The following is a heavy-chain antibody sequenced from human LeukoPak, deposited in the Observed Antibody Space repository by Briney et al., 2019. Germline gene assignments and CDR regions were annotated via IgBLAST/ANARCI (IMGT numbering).Heavy chain of an antibody. V-gene: IGHV4-59*01. J-gene: IGHJ4*02. CDR1: GGSISSYY. D-gene: IGHD5-18*01. Sequence: SETLSLTCTVSGGSISSYYWSWIRQPPGKGLEWIGYIYYSGSTNYNPSLKSRVTISVHTSKTQFSLKLSSVTAADTAVYYCARGGIQLWLYVLDYWGQGTLVTVSS. CDR2: IYYSGST. CDR3: ARGGIQLWLYVLDY.